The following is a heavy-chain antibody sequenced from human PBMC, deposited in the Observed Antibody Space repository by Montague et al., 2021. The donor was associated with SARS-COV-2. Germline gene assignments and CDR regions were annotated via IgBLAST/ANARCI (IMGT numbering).Heavy chain of an antibody. D-gene: IGHD2-21*02. Sequence: TLSLTCTVSGYSIDSGGYFWSWLRQPPGKGLEWIGFIYYSVSADYTPSLESRISISVDRSKNQFSLKLSAVTAADTAVYYCAGVFCGGDCVGSGGFDIWGQGTMVTVSS. CDR1: GYSIDSGGYF. J-gene: IGHJ3*02. CDR2: IYYSVSA. CDR3: AGVFCGGDCVGSGGFDI. V-gene: IGHV4-31*03.